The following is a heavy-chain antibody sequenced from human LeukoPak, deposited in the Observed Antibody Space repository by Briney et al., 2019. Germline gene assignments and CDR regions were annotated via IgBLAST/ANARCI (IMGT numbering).Heavy chain of an antibody. CDR2: IYYSGST. V-gene: IGHV4-59*01. CDR1: GGSISSYY. D-gene: IGHD2-15*01. Sequence: PSETLSLTCSVPGGSISSYYWSWIRQPPGKGLEWVGHIYYSGSTNYNPSLKSRVTISVDTSKSQFSLKLRSVTAADTAVYYCARGPRYCSGGSCYLASVYYYYYMDVWGKGTTVTVSS. CDR3: ARGPRYCSGGSCYLASVYYYYYMDV. J-gene: IGHJ6*03.